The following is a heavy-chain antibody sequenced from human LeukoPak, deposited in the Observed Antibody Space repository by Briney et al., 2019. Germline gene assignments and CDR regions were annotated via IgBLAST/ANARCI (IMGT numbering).Heavy chain of an antibody. Sequence: GGSLTLSCAASGFTLSRYCMSWVRQAPGKGLEWVSSISSSSSYIYYADSVKGRFTISRDNAKNSLYLQMNSLRAEDTAVYYCARDLRYYYGSGSYRDYWGQGTLVTVSS. CDR2: ISSSSSYI. D-gene: IGHD3-10*01. J-gene: IGHJ4*02. CDR1: GFTLSRYC. V-gene: IGHV3-21*01. CDR3: ARDLRYYYGSGSYRDY.